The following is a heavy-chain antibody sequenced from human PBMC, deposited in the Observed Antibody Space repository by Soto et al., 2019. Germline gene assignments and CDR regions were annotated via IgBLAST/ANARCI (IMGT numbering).Heavy chain of an antibody. Sequence: XGALRPTFAASGFTFSSYAMSWVRQAPGKGLEWVSAISGSGGSTYYADSVKGRFTISRDNFKNTLYLQMNSLRAEDTAVYYCAKEYYYDSSGLYYFDDWGLGTLVTVSS. D-gene: IGHD3-22*01. CDR2: ISGSGGST. CDR1: GFTFSSYA. V-gene: IGHV3-23*01. CDR3: AKEYYYDSSGLYYFDD. J-gene: IGHJ4*02.